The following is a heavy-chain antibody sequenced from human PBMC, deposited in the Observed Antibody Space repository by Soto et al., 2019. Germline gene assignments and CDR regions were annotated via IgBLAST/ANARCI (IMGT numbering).Heavy chain of an antibody. CDR3: ARHSYDFWSGYYVPNIDY. V-gene: IGHV3-33*01. CDR1: GFTFSSYG. Sequence: GGSLRLSCAASGFTFSSYGMHWVRQAPGKGLEWVAVIWYDGSNKYYADSVKGRFTISRDNSKNTLYLQMNSLRAEDTAVYYCARHSYDFWSGYYVPNIDYWGQGTLVTVSS. J-gene: IGHJ4*02. D-gene: IGHD3-3*01. CDR2: IWYDGSNK.